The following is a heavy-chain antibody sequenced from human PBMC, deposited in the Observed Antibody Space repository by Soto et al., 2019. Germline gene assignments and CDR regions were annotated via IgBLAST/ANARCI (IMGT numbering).Heavy chain of an antibody. V-gene: IGHV2-5*01. CDR2: IYWNDDK. D-gene: IGHD2-8*01. Sequence: QITLKESGPTLVKPTQTLTLTCTFSGFSLSTSGVGVGWIRQPPGKALEWLALIYWNDDKRYSPSLKSRLTITKDTAKNQVVLTMTNMDPVDTATYYCAHRLGYCTNGVCSNWFDPWGQGTLVTVSS. CDR1: GFSLSTSGVG. CDR3: AHRLGYCTNGVCSNWFDP. J-gene: IGHJ5*02.